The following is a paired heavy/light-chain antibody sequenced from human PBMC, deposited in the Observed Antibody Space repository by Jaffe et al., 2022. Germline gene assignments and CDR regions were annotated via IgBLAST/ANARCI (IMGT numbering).Light chain of an antibody. CDR1: QSVSNY. CDR2: DAS. CDR3: QQRSNWPPIT. J-gene: IGKJ5*01. V-gene: IGKV3-11*01. Sequence: EVVLTQSPATLSLSPGERATLSCRASQSVSNYLAWYQQKPGQAPRLLIYDASNRATGIPARFSGSGSGTDFTLTISSLEPEDFAVYYCQQRSNWPPITFGQGTRLEIK.
Heavy chain of an antibody. D-gene: IGHD5-12*01. V-gene: IGHV3-48*03. CDR1: EFTFSRYE. CDR2: ISSSGTTI. J-gene: IGHJ4*02. CDR3: ARVFRGYSGYADY. Sequence: EVQLLESGGGLVQPGGSLRLSCVASEFTFSRYEMNWVRQAPGKGLEWVSYISSSGTTIYYADSVQGRFTISRDNARNSLYLQINSLRAEDTAVYYCARVFRGYSGYADYWGQGTLVTVSS.